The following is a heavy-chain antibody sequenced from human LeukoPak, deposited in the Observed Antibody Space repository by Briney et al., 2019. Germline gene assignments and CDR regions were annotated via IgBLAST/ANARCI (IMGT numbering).Heavy chain of an antibody. CDR1: GFTFSSYW. J-gene: IGHJ4*02. CDR3: ARVLGAAAVQLYFDY. CDR2: IKQDGSEK. Sequence: PGGSRRLACAASGFTFSSYWMSWVRQAPGKGLEWVANIKQDGSEKYYVDSVKGRFTISRDNAKNSLYLQMNSLRAEDTDVYYCARVLGAAAVQLYFDYWGQGTLVTVSS. V-gene: IGHV3-7*03. D-gene: IGHD6-13*01.